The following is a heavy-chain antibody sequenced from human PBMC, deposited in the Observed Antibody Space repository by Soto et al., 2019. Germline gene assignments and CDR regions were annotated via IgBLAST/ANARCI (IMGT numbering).Heavy chain of an antibody. D-gene: IGHD2-21*02. J-gene: IGHJ4*02. CDR2: THHSGSP. CDR1: GGSLSGNY. Sequence: SETLSLTCAVYGGSLSGNYWGWIRQPPGKGLEWIGETHHSGSPASNPSLKSRVAISVDTSRNQFSLKLNSVTAADTAVYYCARTTAAIHLNYWSQGTLVTVSS. V-gene: IGHV4-34*01. CDR3: ARTTAAIHLNY.